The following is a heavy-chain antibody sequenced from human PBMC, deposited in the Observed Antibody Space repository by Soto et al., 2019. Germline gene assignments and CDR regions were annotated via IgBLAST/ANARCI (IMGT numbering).Heavy chain of an antibody. J-gene: IGHJ6*02. CDR1: GYSFASYW. CDR3: ARQGLGQWLGTYYYYYGMDV. V-gene: IGHV5-51*01. CDR2: IYPDDSDT. Sequence: PGESLKISCKGSGYSFASYWIGWVRQVPGKGLEWMGIIYPDDSDTTYSSSFQGRVTISADKSINTAYLQWSSLKASDTAIYYCARQGLGQWLGTYYYYYGMDVWGQGTTVTVSS. D-gene: IGHD6-19*01.